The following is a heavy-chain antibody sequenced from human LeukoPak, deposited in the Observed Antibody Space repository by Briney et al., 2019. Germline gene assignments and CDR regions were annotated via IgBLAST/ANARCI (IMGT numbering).Heavy chain of an antibody. D-gene: IGHD3-3*01. CDR1: GFTFSSYA. V-gene: IGHV3-23*01. CDR3: AKGVLVPPTYFDY. CDR2: ISGSGGST. J-gene: IGHJ4*02. Sequence: PGGSLRLSCAASGFTFSSYAMSWVRQAPGKGLEWVSAISGSGGSTYYADSVKGRFTISRDNSKHTLYLQMNSLRAEDTAVYYCAKGVLVPPTYFDYWGQGTLVTVSS.